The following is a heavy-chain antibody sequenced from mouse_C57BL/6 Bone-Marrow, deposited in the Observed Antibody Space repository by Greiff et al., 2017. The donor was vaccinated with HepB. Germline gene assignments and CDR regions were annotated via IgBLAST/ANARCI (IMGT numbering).Heavy chain of an antibody. CDR3: VMRLRRGYFDV. Sequence: EVQRVESGGGLVQPKGSLKLSCAASGFSFNTYAMNWVRQAPGKGLEWVARIRSKSNNYATYYADSVKDRFTISRDDSESMLYLQMNNLKTEDTAMYYCVMRLRRGYFDVWGTGTTVTVSS. CDR1: GFSFNTYA. V-gene: IGHV10-1*01. D-gene: IGHD2-4*01. J-gene: IGHJ1*03. CDR2: IRSKSNNYAT.